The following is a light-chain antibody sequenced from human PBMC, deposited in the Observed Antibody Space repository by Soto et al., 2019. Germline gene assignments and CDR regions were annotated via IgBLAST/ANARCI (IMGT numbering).Light chain of an antibody. J-gene: IGKJ1*01. CDR3: QQYNSYSWT. Sequence: DIQMTQSPSSLSASVGDRVTITCRASQGIRNDLGWYQQKPGKAPKLLIYDASSLESGVPSRFGGSGSGTEFTLTISSLQPDDFAIYYCQQYNSYSWTFGQGTKVDIK. CDR2: DAS. CDR1: QGIRND. V-gene: IGKV1-17*01.